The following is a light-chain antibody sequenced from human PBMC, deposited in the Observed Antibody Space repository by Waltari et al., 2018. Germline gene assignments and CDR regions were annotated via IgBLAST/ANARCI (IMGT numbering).Light chain of an antibody. V-gene: IGLV2-23*01. CDR2: EGS. Sequence: QSALTQPASVSGSPGQSITISCTGTRSDVGGYNLVSWYQQHPGKAPKLMIYEGSKRPSGVSNRFSGSKSGNTASLTISGLQAEDEADYYCCSYTTSSTWVFGGGTRLTVL. CDR1: RSDVGGYNL. CDR3: CSYTTSSTWV. J-gene: IGLJ3*02.